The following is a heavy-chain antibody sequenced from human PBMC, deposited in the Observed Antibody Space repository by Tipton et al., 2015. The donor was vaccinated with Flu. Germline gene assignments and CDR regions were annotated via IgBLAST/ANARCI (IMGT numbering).Heavy chain of an antibody. CDR1: GGSISSGDYY. D-gene: IGHD4-17*01. CDR3: AREGYTVTTRWFDP. J-gene: IGHJ5*02. V-gene: IGHV4-30-4*01. Sequence: TLSLTCTVSGGSISSGDYYWSWIRQPPGKGLEWIGYIYYCGSTYYNPSLKSRVTISVDTSKNQFSLKLSSVTAADTAVYYCAREGYTVTTRWFDPWGQGTLVTVSS. CDR2: IYYCGST.